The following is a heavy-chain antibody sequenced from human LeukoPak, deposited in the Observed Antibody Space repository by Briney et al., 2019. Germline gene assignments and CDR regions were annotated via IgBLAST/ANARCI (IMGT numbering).Heavy chain of an antibody. CDR1: GFTFSSYS. V-gene: IGHV3-21*01. CDR3: ARDPYYDILTGYGLYYCYYYMDV. J-gene: IGHJ6*03. D-gene: IGHD3-9*01. CDR2: ISSSSSYI. Sequence: GGSLRLSCAASGFTFSSYSMNWVRQAPGKGLEWVSSISSSSSYIYYADSVKGRFTISRDNAKNSLYLQMNSLRAEDTAVYYCARDPYYDILTGYGLYYCYYYMDVWGKGTTVTVSS.